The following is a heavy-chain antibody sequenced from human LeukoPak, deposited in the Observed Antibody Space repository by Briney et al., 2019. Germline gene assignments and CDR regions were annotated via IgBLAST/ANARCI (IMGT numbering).Heavy chain of an antibody. CDR1: GFTFSFSG. CDR3: AKDRCTTWSFDY. V-gene: IGHV3-30*18. CDR2: ISDDGSRK. J-gene: IGHJ4*02. Sequence: GGSLRLSCAASGFTFSFSGMYWVRQAPGKGLEWLAFISDDGSRKYYADSVKGRFTISRDNSKNTLFLQMNSLRTEDTAVYYCAKDRCTTWSFDYWGQGTLVTVSS. D-gene: IGHD6-13*01.